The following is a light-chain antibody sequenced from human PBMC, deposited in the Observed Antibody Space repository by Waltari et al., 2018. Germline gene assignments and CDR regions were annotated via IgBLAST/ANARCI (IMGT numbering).Light chain of an antibody. V-gene: IGKV3-11*01. J-gene: IGKJ5*01. Sequence: EIVLTQSPATLSLSPGERATLSCSASQSVSSYLAWYQQKPGQAPRLLIYDASNRATGIPARCSGSGSGTDFTLTISSLEPEDFAVYYCQQRSNWPPKITFGQGTRLEIK. CDR2: DAS. CDR3: QQRSNWPPKIT. CDR1: QSVSSY.